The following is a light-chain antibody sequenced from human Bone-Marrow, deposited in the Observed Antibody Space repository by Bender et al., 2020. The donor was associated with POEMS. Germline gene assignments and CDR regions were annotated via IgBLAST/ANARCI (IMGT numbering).Light chain of an antibody. CDR2: DVT. CDR1: SSDVGGYNY. CDR3: LAWDASLNGWV. J-gene: IGLJ3*02. V-gene: IGLV2-8*01. Sequence: QSALTQPPSASGSPGQSVTISCTGTSSDVGGYNYVSWFQQHPGEAPKLMIYDVTNRPSGVPDRFSGSKSGNTASLTISGLQSDDEAIYFCLAWDASLNGWVFGGGTKLTVL.